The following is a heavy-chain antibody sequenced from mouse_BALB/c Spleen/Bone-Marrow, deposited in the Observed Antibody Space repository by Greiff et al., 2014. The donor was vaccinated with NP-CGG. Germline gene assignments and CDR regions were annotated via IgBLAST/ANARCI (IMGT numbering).Heavy chain of an antibody. CDR3: ARSFGSSYWYFDV. CDR2: ISGGGSYT. J-gene: IGHJ1*01. Sequence: EVKLVESGGGLVKPGGSLKLSCAASGFTLSSYGMSWVRQTPEKRLEWVATISGGGSYTYFSDSVKGRFTISRDNAKNNLNLQMSSMRSEDTALYYCARSFGSSYWYFDVWGAGTTVTVSS. CDR1: GFTLSSYG. D-gene: IGHD1-1*01. V-gene: IGHV5-9-2*01.